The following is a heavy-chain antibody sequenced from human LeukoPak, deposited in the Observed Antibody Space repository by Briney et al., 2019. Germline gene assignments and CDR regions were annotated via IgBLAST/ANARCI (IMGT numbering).Heavy chain of an antibody. D-gene: IGHD4-17*01. CDR1: GYSFTNYW. CDR3: ARSRTTVTNFDY. Sequence: NHGESLKISCKGSGYSFTNYWVGWVRQMPGKGLEWMGIIFPGDSDTRYSPSFQGQVTISVDKSISTAYLQWNGLKASDTATYYCARSRTTVTNFDYWGQGTLVTVSS. V-gene: IGHV5-51*01. J-gene: IGHJ4*02. CDR2: IFPGDSDT.